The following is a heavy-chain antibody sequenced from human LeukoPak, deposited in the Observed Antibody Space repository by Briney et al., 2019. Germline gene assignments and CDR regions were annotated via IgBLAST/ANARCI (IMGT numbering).Heavy chain of an antibody. D-gene: IGHD3-22*01. J-gene: IGHJ4*02. CDR3: ARVGYYYDSSGYYSPDY. Sequence: SVTVTLKASGGTFSSYAISWVRQPPAQGLEWMGVIITIFGTANYAQKFQGRVTITADESTSTAYMELSSLRSEDTAVYYCARVGYYYDSSGYYSPDYWGQGGLVTVSS. CDR2: IITIFGTA. CDR1: GGTFSSYA. V-gene: IGHV1-69*13.